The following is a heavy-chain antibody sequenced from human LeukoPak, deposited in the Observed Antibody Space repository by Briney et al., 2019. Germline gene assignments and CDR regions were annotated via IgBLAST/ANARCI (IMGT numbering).Heavy chain of an antibody. Sequence: GPSLKISCETSGSIFTTYWIGFVRPPRGARLELVGASFPGDSDTRSSPSLQGQVAISADRSIRTAYLKWNSLKASDTGMYYCSRQRGASGTVSWFDPWGQGTLVTVSS. CDR1: GSIFTTYW. J-gene: IGHJ5*02. CDR2: SFPGDSDT. V-gene: IGHV5-51*01. CDR3: SRQRGASGTVSWFDP. D-gene: IGHD3-10*01.